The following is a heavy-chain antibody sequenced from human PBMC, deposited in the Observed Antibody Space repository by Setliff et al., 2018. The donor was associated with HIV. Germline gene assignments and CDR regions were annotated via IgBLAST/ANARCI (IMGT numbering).Heavy chain of an antibody. Sequence: GESLKISCAASGFTFSSYWMHWVRQVPGKGLVWVSRVNSDESSTNYADSVKGRFTISRDNAKNTLYLQMNSLRAEDTAVYYCTRGGGSFLGYWGQGTLVTVSS. D-gene: IGHD6-25*01. V-gene: IGHV3-74*01. CDR1: GFTFSSYW. CDR3: TRGGGSFLGY. CDR2: VNSDESST. J-gene: IGHJ4*02.